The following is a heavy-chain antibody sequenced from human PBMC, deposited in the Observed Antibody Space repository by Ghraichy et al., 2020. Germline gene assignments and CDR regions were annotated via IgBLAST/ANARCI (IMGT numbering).Heavy chain of an antibody. J-gene: IGHJ1*01. CDR1: GYIFTSYG. CDR2: VNPYNGDT. Sequence: ASVKVSCKASGYIFTSYGISWMRQAPGQGLEWMGLVNPYNGDTKYAQKFQGRFTMTADTSTTTVYMDLRSLRSDDTALYFCARDPPTYPQWWGQGTLVTVSS. V-gene: IGHV1-18*04. D-gene: IGHD6-19*01. CDR3: ARDPPTYPQW.